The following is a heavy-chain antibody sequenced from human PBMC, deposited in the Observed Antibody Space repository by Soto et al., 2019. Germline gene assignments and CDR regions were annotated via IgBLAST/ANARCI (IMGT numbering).Heavy chain of an antibody. J-gene: IGHJ6*02. V-gene: IGHV5-51*01. CDR3: ARTPYGDYPPGYYYYGMDV. CDR1: GYSFTSYW. CDR2: IYPGDSDT. Sequence: GESLKISCKGSGYSFTSYWIGWVRQMPGKGLEWMGIIYPGDSDTRYSPSFQGQVTISADKSISTAYLQWSSLKASDTAMYYCARTPYGDYPPGYYYYGMDVWGQGTTVTVSS. D-gene: IGHD4-17*01.